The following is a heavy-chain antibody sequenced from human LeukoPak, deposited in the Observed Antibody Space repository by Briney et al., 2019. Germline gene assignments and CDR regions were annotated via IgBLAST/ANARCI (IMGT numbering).Heavy chain of an antibody. CDR3: ARVSVDTAITNFDY. CDR1: GYTFTGYY. D-gene: IGHD5-18*01. Sequence: GASVKVSFMSSGYTFTGYYMHWVRPPPGQGLEWMGWINPNSGGTNYAQKFQGRVTMTRDTSISTAYMELSRLRSDDTAVYYCARVSVDTAITNFDYWGQGTLVTVSS. J-gene: IGHJ4*02. V-gene: IGHV1-2*02. CDR2: INPNSGGT.